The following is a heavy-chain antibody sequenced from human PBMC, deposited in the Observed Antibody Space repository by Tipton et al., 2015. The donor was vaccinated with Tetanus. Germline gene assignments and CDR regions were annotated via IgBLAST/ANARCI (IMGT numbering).Heavy chain of an antibody. J-gene: IGHJ5*02. CDR3: AKDPASRGWFDP. CDR1: GFTFSDYS. V-gene: IGHV3-48*02. Sequence: GSLRLSCVGSGFTFSDYSINWVRQAPGRGLEWVTFISGSGGHIYYADSVKGRFTVSRDNAKNSVYLQMRSLRDDDTAIYYCAKDPASRGWFDPWGQGTLVSVSS. CDR2: ISGSGGHI.